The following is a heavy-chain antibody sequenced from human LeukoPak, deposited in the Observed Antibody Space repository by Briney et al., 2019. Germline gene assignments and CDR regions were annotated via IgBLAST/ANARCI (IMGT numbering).Heavy chain of an antibody. CDR3: AREYCGGDCYSKYYFDY. J-gene: IGHJ4*02. CDR2: IYYSGST. V-gene: IGHV4-59*01. CDR1: GGSISSYY. Sequence: SETLSLTCTVSGGSISSYYWSWIRQPPGKGLEWIGYIYYSGSTNYNPSLKSRVTISVDTSKNQFSLKLSSVTAADTAVYYCAREYCGGDCYSKYYFDYWGQGTLVTVSS. D-gene: IGHD2-21*01.